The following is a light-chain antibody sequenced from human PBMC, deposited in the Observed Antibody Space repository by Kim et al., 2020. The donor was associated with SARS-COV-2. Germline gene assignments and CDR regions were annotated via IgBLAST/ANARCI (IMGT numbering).Light chain of an antibody. CDR1: QDISNY. V-gene: IGKV1-33*01. CDR3: QQYDNLPMYT. CDR2: DAS. J-gene: IGKJ2*01. Sequence: DIQMTQSPSSLSASVGDRVTITCKASQDISNYLNWYQQKPGKATKLLIYDASNLETGVPSRFSGSGSGTDFTFTISSLQPEDIATYYCQQYDNLPMYTFGQGTKLEI.